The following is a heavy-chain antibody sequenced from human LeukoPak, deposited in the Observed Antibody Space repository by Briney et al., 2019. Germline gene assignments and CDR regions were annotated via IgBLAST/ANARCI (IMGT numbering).Heavy chain of an antibody. CDR2: INSDGSST. CDR3: AKEGVVIAPDAFDI. D-gene: IGHD3-22*01. J-gene: IGHJ3*02. CDR1: GFTFSSYW. V-gene: IGHV3-74*01. Sequence: GGSLRFSCAASGFTFSSYWMHWVRQAPGKGLVWVSRINSDGSSTSYADSVKGRFTISRDNAKNTLYLQMNSLRAEDTAAYYCAKEGVVIAPDAFDIWGQGTMVTVSS.